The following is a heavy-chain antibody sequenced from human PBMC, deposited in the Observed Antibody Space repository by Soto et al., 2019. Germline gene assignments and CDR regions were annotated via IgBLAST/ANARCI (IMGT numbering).Heavy chain of an antibody. V-gene: IGHV4-34*01. CDR2: INHSGST. Sequence: QVQLQQWGAGLLKPSETLSLTCAVYGGSFSGYYWSWIRQPPGKWLEWIGEINHSGSTNYNPSLKSRVTISVDTSKNQFSLKLSSVTAADTAVYYCARRTEYSSSAGGGFDYWGQGTLVTVSS. J-gene: IGHJ4*02. CDR3: ARRTEYSSSAGGGFDY. D-gene: IGHD6-6*01. CDR1: GGSFSGYY.